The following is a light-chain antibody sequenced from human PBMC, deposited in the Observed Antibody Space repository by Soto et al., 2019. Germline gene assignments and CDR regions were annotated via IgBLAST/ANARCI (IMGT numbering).Light chain of an antibody. CDR2: GAS. Sequence: EIVLTQSPGTLSLSPGEGATLSCRASQSVSSNYLAWYQQKPGQPPRLLIYGASSRATGIPDRFGGSGSGTEFTLTISRLEPEDFAVYYCQQYGNSPWTFGQGTKVDIK. V-gene: IGKV3-20*01. CDR3: QQYGNSPWT. J-gene: IGKJ1*01. CDR1: QSVSSNY.